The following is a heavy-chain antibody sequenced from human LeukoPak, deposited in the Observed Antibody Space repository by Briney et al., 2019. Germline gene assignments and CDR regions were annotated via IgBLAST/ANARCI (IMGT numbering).Heavy chain of an antibody. J-gene: IGHJ4*02. Sequence: PGGSLRLSCAAPGFTFSDYYMSWIRQAPGKGLEWVSYISESSSYTNYADSVKGRFTISRDNAKNSPYLQMNSLRAEDTAVYYCARERTGGYYFDYWGQGTLVPVSS. CDR1: GFTFSDYY. CDR2: ISESSSYT. D-gene: IGHD1-14*01. V-gene: IGHV3-11*06. CDR3: ARERTGGYYFDY.